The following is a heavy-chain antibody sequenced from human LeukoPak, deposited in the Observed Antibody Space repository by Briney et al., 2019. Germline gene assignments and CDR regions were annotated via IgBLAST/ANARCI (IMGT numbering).Heavy chain of an antibody. CDR2: IYTTGST. J-gene: IGHJ4*02. Sequence: TLSLTCTVSGGSIISHSYQWSWLRQPAGTGLEWIGRIYTTGSTNYNPSLKSRVSISVDTSKNQFSLDLRSVTAADTAVYYCARSPDSSGWYGSNDYWGQGTLVTVSS. CDR3: ARSPDSSGWYGSNDY. D-gene: IGHD6-19*01. CDR1: GGSIISHSYQ. V-gene: IGHV4-61*02.